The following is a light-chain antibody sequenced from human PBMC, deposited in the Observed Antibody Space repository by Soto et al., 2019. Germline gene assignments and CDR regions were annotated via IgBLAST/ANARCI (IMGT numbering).Light chain of an antibody. CDR1: QSVSRK. J-gene: IGKJ1*01. CDR3: QQYDKWPRT. Sequence: EIVMTQSPATLSLSPGERGTLSFMASQSVSRKLAWYQQTRGQAPRLLIYGASTRATGVPARFSGSGSGTEFTLTISNLQSEDFAVYHCQQYDKWPRTFGQGTKVDIK. V-gene: IGKV3-15*01. CDR2: GAS.